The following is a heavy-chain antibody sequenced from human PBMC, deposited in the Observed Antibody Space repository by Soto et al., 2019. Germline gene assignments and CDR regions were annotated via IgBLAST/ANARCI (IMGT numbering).Heavy chain of an antibody. CDR1: GYTFTSYG. CDR2: ISAYNGNT. CDR3: ARWKGRVGVPRIALNWFDP. D-gene: IGHD6-13*01. V-gene: IGHV1-18*01. Sequence: ASVKVSCKASGYTFTSYGISWVRQAPGQGLEWMGWISAYNGNTNYAQKLQGRVTMTTDTSTSTAYMELRSLRSDDTAVYYCARWKGRVGVPRIALNWFDPWGQGTLVTVSS. J-gene: IGHJ5*02.